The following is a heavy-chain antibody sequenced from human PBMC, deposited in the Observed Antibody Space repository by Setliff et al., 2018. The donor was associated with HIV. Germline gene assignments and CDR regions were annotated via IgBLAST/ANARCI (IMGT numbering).Heavy chain of an antibody. D-gene: IGHD3-22*01. CDR1: GYTFSSYD. CDR2: MSPSTGNT. Sequence: ASVKVSCKASGYTFSSYDINWVRQATGQGLEWMGWMSPSTGNTGYVEKFQGRVTMTRNTVTSTAYMEMSSLRSEDTAVYYCAKCSEMLGTPATSSGYYCGWFDPWGQGTLVTVSS. V-gene: IGHV1-8*02. CDR3: AKCSEMLGTPATSSGYYCGWFDP. J-gene: IGHJ5*02.